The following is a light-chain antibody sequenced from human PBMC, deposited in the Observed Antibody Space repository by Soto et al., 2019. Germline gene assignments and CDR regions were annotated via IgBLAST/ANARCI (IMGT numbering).Light chain of an antibody. J-gene: IGKJ2*01. Sequence: VLTQSPGTLSLSPGERATLSCRASQSVSSNYLGWYQQKPGQAPRLLIYGASSRATGIPDRFSGSGSGTDFTLTISRLEPEDFAVYYCRQYASSPPMYTFVQGTKLEIK. CDR3: RQYASSPPMYT. CDR2: GAS. V-gene: IGKV3-20*01. CDR1: QSVSSNY.